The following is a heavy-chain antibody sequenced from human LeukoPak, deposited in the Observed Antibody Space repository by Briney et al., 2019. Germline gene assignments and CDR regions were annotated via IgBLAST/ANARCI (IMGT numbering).Heavy chain of an antibody. D-gene: IGHD6-13*01. CDR2: IKQDGSEK. J-gene: IGHJ1*01. CDR3: ARDKAGTTEYFQH. V-gene: IGHV3-7*03. Sequence: GGSLRLSCAASGFTFSSYWMSWVRQAPGKGLEWVANIKQDGSEKYYVDSVKGRFTISRDNAKNSLYLQMNSLRAEDTAVYYCARDKAGTTEYFQHWGQGTLVTVSS. CDR1: GFTFSSYW.